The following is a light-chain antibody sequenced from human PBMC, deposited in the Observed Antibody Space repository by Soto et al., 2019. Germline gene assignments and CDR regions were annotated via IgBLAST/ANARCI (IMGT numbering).Light chain of an antibody. CDR2: SNN. CDR1: SSNIGKNY. Sequence: QSVLTQPRSASGTPGQRVTIACSGSSSNIGKNYVYWYQQLPGTAPKLLIYSNNQRPSGVPDRFSGSKSGTSASLAISGLRSEDGADYYCAAWDDSLSGYVFATGTKVTVL. CDR3: AAWDDSLSGYV. J-gene: IGLJ1*01. V-gene: IGLV1-47*02.